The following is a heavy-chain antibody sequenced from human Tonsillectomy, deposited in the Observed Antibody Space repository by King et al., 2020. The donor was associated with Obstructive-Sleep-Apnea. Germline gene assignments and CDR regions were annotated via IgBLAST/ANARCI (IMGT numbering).Heavy chain of an antibody. CDR1: GGSISSGGYY. Sequence: QLQESGPGLVKPSQTLSLTCTVSGGSISSGGYYWSWIRQHPGKGLEWIGYIYYSGSTYYNPSLKSRVTISVDTPKNQFSLKLSSVTAADTAVYYCARVGFGESYFDYWGQGTLVTVSS. D-gene: IGHD3-10*01. CDR3: ARVGFGESYFDY. J-gene: IGHJ4*02. CDR2: IYYSGST. V-gene: IGHV4-31*03.